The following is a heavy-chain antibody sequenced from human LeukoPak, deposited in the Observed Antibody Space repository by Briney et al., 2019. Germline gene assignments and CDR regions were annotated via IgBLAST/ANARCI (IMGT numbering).Heavy chain of an antibody. D-gene: IGHD3-22*01. V-gene: IGHV4-59*01. CDR1: GGSISSSH. CDR2: IYYSGST. J-gene: IGHJ4*02. CDR3: ARGPFYDTTSYPLDY. Sequence: SETLSLTCTVSGGSISSSHWSWIRQPPGKGLEWIGSIYYSGSTNYNPSLKSRVTISVDTSKNQFSMKLSSVTAADTAVFYCARGPFYDTTSYPLDYWGQGTLVTVSS.